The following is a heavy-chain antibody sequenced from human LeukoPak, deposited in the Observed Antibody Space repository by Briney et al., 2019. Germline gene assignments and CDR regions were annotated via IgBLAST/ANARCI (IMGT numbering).Heavy chain of an antibody. V-gene: IGHV3-64D*06. Sequence: PGGSLRLSCSASGFTFRSLAMHWVRQAPGKGLEYVSAISSSGGRTYYADSVKGRFTISRDNSKNTLYLQMSSLRPDDTAVYYCVNQISGWVYWGQGTLVTVSS. CDR1: GFTFRSLA. J-gene: IGHJ4*02. CDR2: ISSSGGRT. D-gene: IGHD6-19*01. CDR3: VNQISGWVY.